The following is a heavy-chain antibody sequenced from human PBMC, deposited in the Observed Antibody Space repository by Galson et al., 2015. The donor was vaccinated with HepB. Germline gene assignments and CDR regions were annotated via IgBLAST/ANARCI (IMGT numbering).Heavy chain of an antibody. CDR3: ASTTGTTKFFDY. CDR2: IIPIFGTA. V-gene: IGHV1-69*13. J-gene: IGHJ4*02. Sequence: SVKVSCKASGGTFSSYAISWVRQAPGQGLEWMGGIIPIFGTANYAQKFQGRVTITADESTSTAYMELSSLRSEDTAVYYCASTTGTTKFFDYWGQGTLVTVSS. CDR1: GGTFSSYA. D-gene: IGHD1-1*01.